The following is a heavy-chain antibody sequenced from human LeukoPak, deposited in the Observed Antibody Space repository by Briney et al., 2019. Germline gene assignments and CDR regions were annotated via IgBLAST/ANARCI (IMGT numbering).Heavy chain of an antibody. Sequence: GESLKISCKGSGYSFTSYWIGWVRQMPGKGLEWMGIIYPGDSDTRYSPSFQGQVTISADKSISTAYLQWSSLKASDTAMYHCARHHIAAAPYYYYMDVWGKGTTVTVSS. CDR2: IYPGDSDT. CDR1: GYSFTSYW. CDR3: ARHHIAAAPYYYYMDV. D-gene: IGHD6-13*01. J-gene: IGHJ6*03. V-gene: IGHV5-51*01.